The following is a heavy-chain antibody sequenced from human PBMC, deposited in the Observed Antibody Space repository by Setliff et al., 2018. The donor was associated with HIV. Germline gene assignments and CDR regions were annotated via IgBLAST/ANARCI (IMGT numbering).Heavy chain of an antibody. CDR3: AKDFPPPNGMDV. V-gene: IGHV3-11*04. Sequence: GGSLRLSCAASGFTFSDYYMSWIRQAPGKGLEWVSYISSRGSTIYYADSVKGRFTISRDNAKNSLYLQMNSLRPEDTAVYYCAKDFPPPNGMDVWGQGTTVTVSS. J-gene: IGHJ6*02. CDR2: ISSRGSTI. CDR1: GFTFSDYY.